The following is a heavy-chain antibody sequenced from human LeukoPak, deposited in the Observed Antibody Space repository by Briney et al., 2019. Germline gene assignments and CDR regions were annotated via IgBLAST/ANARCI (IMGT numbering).Heavy chain of an antibody. J-gene: IGHJ3*02. CDR3: AKGKYGDYRWDAFDI. CDR1: GGSFSGYY. D-gene: IGHD4-17*01. CDR2: INHSGST. Sequence: SETLSLTCAVYGGSFSGYYWSWIRQPPGKGLEWIGEINHSGSTNYNPSLKSRVAISINTSKNQFSLKLSSVTAADTAVYYCAKGKYGDYRWDAFDIWGQGTMVTVS. V-gene: IGHV4-34*01.